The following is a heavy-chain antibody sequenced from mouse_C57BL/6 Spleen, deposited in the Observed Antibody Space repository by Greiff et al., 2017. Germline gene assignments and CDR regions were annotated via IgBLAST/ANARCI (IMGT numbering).Heavy chain of an antibody. CDR1: GYTFTTYP. Sequence: QVQLQQSGAELVKPGASVKMSCKASGYTFTTYPIEWMKQTHGKSLEWIGNFHPYNDDTKYNEKFKGKATLTVEKSSSTVYLELSRLTSDDSAIYYCARPGDDYGEIYAMDYWGQGTSVTVSS. D-gene: IGHD2-4*01. J-gene: IGHJ4*01. V-gene: IGHV1-47*01. CDR2: FHPYNDDT. CDR3: ARPGDDYGEIYAMDY.